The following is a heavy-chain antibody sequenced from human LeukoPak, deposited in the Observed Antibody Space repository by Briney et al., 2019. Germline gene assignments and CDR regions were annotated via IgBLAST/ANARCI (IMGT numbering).Heavy chain of an antibody. CDR2: IYYSGST. V-gene: IGHV4-61*08. D-gene: IGHD3-16*01. J-gene: IGHJ4*02. Sequence: PSQTLSLTCTVSGGSISSGDYYWSWIRQPPGKGLEWIGYIYYSGSTNYNPSLKSRVTISVDTSKNQFSLKLSSVTAADTAVYYCARQVVTAWGYRAYGPFDYWGQGTLVTVSS. CDR3: ARQVVTAWGYRAYGPFDY. CDR1: GGSISSGDYY.